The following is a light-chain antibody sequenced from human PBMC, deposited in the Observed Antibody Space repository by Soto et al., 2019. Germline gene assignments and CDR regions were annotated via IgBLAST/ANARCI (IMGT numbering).Light chain of an antibody. Sequence: QSVLTQPPSVSAAPGQKVTMSCSGSSSNIGGNSVSWYQQLPGTAPKLLIYDDNKRPSGIPDRCSGSKSGTSATLGITGFQTGDEADYYCGSWDSSLSAYVFGTGTKV. CDR2: DDN. V-gene: IGLV1-51*01. J-gene: IGLJ1*01. CDR1: SSNIGGNS. CDR3: GSWDSSLSAYV.